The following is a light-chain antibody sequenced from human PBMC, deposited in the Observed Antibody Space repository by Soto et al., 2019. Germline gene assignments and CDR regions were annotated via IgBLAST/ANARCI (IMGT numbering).Light chain of an antibody. CDR1: QSVSSY. Sequence: TQSPTTRSYSLWPSSLLIYGASQSVSSYLAWYQQKPGQAPRLLIYDASSRATGIPDRFSGSGSGTDFTLTISRLEPEDFAVYYCQQYGSSRWTFGRGTKVDIK. J-gene: IGKJ1*01. V-gene: IGKV3D-20*01. CDR3: QQYGSSRWT. CDR2: DAS.